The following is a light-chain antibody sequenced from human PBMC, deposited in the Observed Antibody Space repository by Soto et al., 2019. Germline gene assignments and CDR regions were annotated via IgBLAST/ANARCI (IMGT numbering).Light chain of an antibody. J-gene: IGKJ1*01. V-gene: IGKV2-28*01. Sequence: DIVMTQSPLSLPVTPGEPASISCRSSQSLLHRNGYNYLDWYLQKRWQSPQLLICLGSNRASGVPDKFSGSESGRGLALKSCRVEAEDVGVYFCMRALLTWTSGQGNKVEIK. CDR2: LGS. CDR1: QSLLHRNGYNY. CDR3: MRALLTWT.